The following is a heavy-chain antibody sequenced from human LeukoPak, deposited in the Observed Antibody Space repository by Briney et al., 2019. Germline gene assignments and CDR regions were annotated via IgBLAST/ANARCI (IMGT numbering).Heavy chain of an antibody. CDR3: AKSDSSSWYDYYYGMDV. D-gene: IGHD6-13*01. CDR2: ISYDGSNK. Sequence: TGGSLRLSCAASGFTFSSYGMHCGREAPGKGLEWVAVISYDGSNKYYADSVKGRFTISRDNSKNTLYLQMNSLRAEDTAVYYCAKSDSSSWYDYYYGMDVWGQGTTVTVSS. V-gene: IGHV3-30*18. J-gene: IGHJ6*02. CDR1: GFTFSSYG.